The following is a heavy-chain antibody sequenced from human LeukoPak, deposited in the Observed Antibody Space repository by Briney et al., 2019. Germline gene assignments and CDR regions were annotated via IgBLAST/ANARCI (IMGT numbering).Heavy chain of an antibody. V-gene: IGHV1-2*02. CDR3: ARGRYCSDGNCYADYFDP. Sequence: ASVKVSCRGSGYTFTGYYIHWVRQAPGQGLDWMGWINPNSGGTDYAQKFQGRVTMTRDTSISTAYVELRSLRSDDTAVYYCARGRYCSDGNCYADYFDPWGQGTLATVSS. CDR2: INPNSGGT. D-gene: IGHD2-15*01. CDR1: GYTFTGYY. J-gene: IGHJ5*02.